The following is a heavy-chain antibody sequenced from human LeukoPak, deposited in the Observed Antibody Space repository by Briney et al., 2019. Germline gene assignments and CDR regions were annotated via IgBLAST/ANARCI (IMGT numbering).Heavy chain of an antibody. CDR1: GFTVSSNY. D-gene: IGHD1-26*01. CDR2: IFSGGST. CDR3: AREFWLGATPYYFDY. J-gene: IGHJ4*02. V-gene: IGHV3-53*01. Sequence: GGSLRLSCASSGFTVSSNYMSWVRQAPGKGLEWVSVIFSGGSTYYADSVKGRFTISRDNSKNTLYLRMSSLRAEDTAVYYCAREFWLGATPYYFDYWGQGTLVTVSS.